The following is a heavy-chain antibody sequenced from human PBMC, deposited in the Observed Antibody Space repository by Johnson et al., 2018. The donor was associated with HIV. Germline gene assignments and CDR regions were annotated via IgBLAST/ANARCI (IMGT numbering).Heavy chain of an antibody. CDR1: GFTFSNYG. CDR3: ARDGTFGYGDYVGRAFDI. Sequence: VQLVESGGGVVQPGRSLRLSCAASGFTFSNYGMHWVRQAPGKGLDWVAVVWYDGSNEYYADSVKGRFTISRDNSKNTLYLQMNSLRAEDTAVYYCARDGTFGYGDYVGRAFDIWGQGTMVTVSS. J-gene: IGHJ3*02. CDR2: VWYDGSNE. D-gene: IGHD4-17*01. V-gene: IGHV3-30*19.